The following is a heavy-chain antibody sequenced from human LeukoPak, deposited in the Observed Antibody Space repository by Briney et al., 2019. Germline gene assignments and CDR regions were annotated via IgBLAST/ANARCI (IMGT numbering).Heavy chain of an antibody. CDR1: GFSFSYYS. D-gene: IGHD3-10*02. J-gene: IGHJ6*04. V-gene: IGHV3-21*01. CDR2: ISSTGNYI. Sequence: GGSLRLSCAASGFSFSYYSLNWVRQAPGKGLEWVSSISSTGNYIYYADSVKGRFTISRDNAKNSLYLQMNSLRAEDTAVYYCAELGITMIGGVWGKGTTVTISS. CDR3: AELGITMIGGV.